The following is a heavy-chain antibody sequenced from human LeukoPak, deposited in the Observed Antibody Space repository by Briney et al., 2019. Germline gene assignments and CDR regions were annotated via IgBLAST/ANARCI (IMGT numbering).Heavy chain of an antibody. CDR3: ARYVVVVAGKVYYYYGMDV. Sequence: AGGSLRLSCAASGFIFSNYWMTWVRQAPGKGLEWVANIEQDGSEKYYVDSVKGRFTISRDNAKNSLYLQMNSLRAEDTAVYYCARYVVVVAGKVYYYYGMDVWGQGTTVTVSS. CDR1: GFIFSNYW. J-gene: IGHJ6*02. CDR2: IEQDGSEK. D-gene: IGHD2-15*01. V-gene: IGHV3-7*05.